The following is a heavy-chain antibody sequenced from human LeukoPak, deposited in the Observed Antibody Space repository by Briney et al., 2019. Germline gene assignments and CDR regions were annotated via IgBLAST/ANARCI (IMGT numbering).Heavy chain of an antibody. D-gene: IGHD1-1*01. CDR1: GGSISNYY. Sequence: SETLSLTCSVSGGSISNYYWSWIRQPPGRGLEWIGNIYYSGSTDYNPSLKSPVTMSVDTSKNQFSLKMSSVTAADTAVYYCARGFSVWTGYYYYYGMDVWGRGTTVTVSS. CDR3: ARGFSVWTGYYYYYGMDV. CDR2: IYYSGST. J-gene: IGHJ6*02. V-gene: IGHV4-59*01.